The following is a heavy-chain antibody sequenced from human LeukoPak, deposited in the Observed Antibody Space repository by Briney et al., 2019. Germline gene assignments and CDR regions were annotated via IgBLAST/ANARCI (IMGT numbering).Heavy chain of an antibody. D-gene: IGHD1-1*01. Sequence: ASVKVSCKASGYTFTSYGISWVRQAPGQGLEWMGWISAYNGSTNYAQKLQGRVTMTTDTSTSTAYMELRSLRSDDTAVYYCARRQLEPHWFDPWGQGTLVTVSS. CDR1: GYTFTSYG. CDR3: ARRQLEPHWFDP. J-gene: IGHJ5*02. CDR2: ISAYNGST. V-gene: IGHV1-18*01.